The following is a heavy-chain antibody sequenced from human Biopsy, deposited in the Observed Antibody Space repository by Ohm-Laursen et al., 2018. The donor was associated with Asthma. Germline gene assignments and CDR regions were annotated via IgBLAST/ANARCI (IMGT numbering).Heavy chain of an antibody. D-gene: IGHD3-22*01. CDR2: IYYSGST. CDR3: ARAQDYYDSRGYYRGFDY. J-gene: IGHJ4*02. V-gene: IGHV4-31*03. Sequence: TLSLTCTVSYGSITSGGYYWTWIRQHPGKGLEWLGFIYYSGSTYYNPSLKSRVSISIDTSKNQFSLKLSSVTAADTAVYYCARAQDYYDSRGYYRGFDYWGQGTLVTVSS. CDR1: YGSITSGGYY.